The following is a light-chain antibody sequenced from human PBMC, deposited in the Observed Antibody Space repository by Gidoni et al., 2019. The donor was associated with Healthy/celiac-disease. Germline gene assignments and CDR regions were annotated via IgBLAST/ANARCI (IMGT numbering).Light chain of an antibody. J-gene: IGLJ3*02. CDR1: SSNIGSNY. CDR3: AAWDDSLSGWV. CDR2: RNN. Sequence: QSVLTRPPSASGTPGQGVTISCSGRSSNIGSNYVYWYQQLPGTAPKLLIYRNNQRPSGVPDRFSGSKSGTSASLAISGLRSEDEADYYCAAWDDSLSGWVFGGGTKLTVL. V-gene: IGLV1-47*01.